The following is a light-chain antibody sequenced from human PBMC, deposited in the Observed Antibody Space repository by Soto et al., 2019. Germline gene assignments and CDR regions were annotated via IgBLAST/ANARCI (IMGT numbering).Light chain of an antibody. CDR2: NND. CDR1: NSNTGGNP. J-gene: IGLJ3*02. Sequence: QSVLTQPPSASGPPGKTVPTSCSGSNSNTGGNPVSWYQVLPGAAPKLLIYNNDQRPSGVPDRLSGSKSGTSASLAISGLQSDDEADYFCASWDDSLNGRLFGGGTQLTVL. CDR3: ASWDDSLNGRL. V-gene: IGLV1-44*01.